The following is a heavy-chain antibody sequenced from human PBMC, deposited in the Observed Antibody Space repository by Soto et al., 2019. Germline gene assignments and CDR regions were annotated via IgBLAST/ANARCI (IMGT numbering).Heavy chain of an antibody. CDR2: ISGSGGST. J-gene: IGHJ4*02. D-gene: IGHD2-2*01. V-gene: IGHV3-23*01. CDR1: GFTFSSYA. CDR3: ARSYCSNTSCYATGADPFDY. Sequence: EVQLLESGGGLVQPGGSLRLSCAASGFTFSSYAMSWVRQAPGKGLEWVSAISGSGGSTYYADSVKGRFTISRDNSKNTLYLQMNSLRAKEPDVYYCARSYCSNTSCYATGADPFDYWGQGTLVTVSS.